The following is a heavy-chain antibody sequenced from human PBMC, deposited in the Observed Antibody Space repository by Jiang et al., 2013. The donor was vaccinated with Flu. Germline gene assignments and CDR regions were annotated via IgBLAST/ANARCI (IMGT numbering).Heavy chain of an antibody. CDR1: GGSISSYY. CDR2: IYYSGST. Sequence: GSGLVKPSETLSLTCTVSGGSISSYYWSWIRQPPGKGLEWIGYIYYSGSTNYNPSLKSRVTISVDTSKNQFSLKLSSVTAADTAVYYCARTLGGVGALLLDYWGQGTLVTVSS. J-gene: IGHJ4*02. CDR3: ARTLGGVGALLLDY. D-gene: IGHD3-16*01. V-gene: IGHV4-59*08.